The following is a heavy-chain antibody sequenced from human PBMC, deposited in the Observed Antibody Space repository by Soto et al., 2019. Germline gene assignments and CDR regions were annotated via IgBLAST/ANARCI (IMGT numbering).Heavy chain of an antibody. J-gene: IGHJ4*02. CDR1: GGSFSGHY. CDR2: INHSGTT. CDR3: ARAPGYSGYDALDY. D-gene: IGHD5-12*01. Sequence: SETLSLTCAVSGGSFSGHYWSWIRQSPGKGLEWIGEINHSGTTNYNPSLKSRVTISVDTSKNQFSLRVEDTGVYYCARAPGYSGYDALDYWGQGTLVTVSS. V-gene: IGHV4-34*01.